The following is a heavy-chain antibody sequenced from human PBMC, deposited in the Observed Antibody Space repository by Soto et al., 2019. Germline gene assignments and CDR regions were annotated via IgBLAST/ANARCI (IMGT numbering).Heavy chain of an antibody. D-gene: IGHD3-22*01. J-gene: IGHJ5*02. CDR3: AKDGFSSGYYETTSDNWFDP. CDR2: ISYDGSNK. CDR1: GFTFSSYG. V-gene: IGHV3-30*18. Sequence: GGSLRLSCAASGFTFSSYGMHWVRQAPGKGLEWVAVISYDGSNKYYADSVKGRFTISRDNSKNTLYLQTNSLRAEDTAVYYCAKDGFSSGYYETTSDNWFDPWGQGNLVTVSS.